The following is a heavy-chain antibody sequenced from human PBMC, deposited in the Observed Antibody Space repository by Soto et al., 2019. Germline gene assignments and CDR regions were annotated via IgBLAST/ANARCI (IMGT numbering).Heavy chain of an antibody. J-gene: IGHJ4*02. Sequence: SETLSLTCTVSGGSISSGDYYWSWIRQPPGKSLEWIGYIYYSGSTYYNPSLKSRVTISVDTSKNQFSLKLSSVTAADTAVYYCARSYYDSSGYLDYWGQGTLVTVSS. CDR1: GGSISSGDYY. CDR2: IYYSGST. V-gene: IGHV4-30-4*01. D-gene: IGHD3-22*01. CDR3: ARSYYDSSGYLDY.